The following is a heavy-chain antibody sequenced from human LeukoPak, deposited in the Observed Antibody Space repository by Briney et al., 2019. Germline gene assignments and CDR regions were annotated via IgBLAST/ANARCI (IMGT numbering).Heavy chain of an antibody. V-gene: IGHV1-24*01. CDR2: FDPEDGET. D-gene: IGHD6-13*01. CDR1: GYTLTELS. CDR3: ARDIAAAGTFWFDP. Sequence: ASVKVSCKVSGYTLTELSMHWVRQAPGKGLEWMGGFDPEDGETIYAQKFQGRVTMTEDTSTDTAYMELSSLRSDDTAVYYCARDIAAAGTFWFDPWGQGTLVTVSS. J-gene: IGHJ5*02.